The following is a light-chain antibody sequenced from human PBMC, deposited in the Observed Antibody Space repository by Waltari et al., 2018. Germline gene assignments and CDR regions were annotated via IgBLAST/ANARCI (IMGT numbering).Light chain of an antibody. CDR1: QSVLYSYTNKNY. V-gene: IGKV4-1*01. Sequence: DIVLTQSPDSLAVSLGERDPINCKSSQSVLYSYTNKNYLAWYQQKPGQPPKLLIYWASTRESGVPDRFSGSGSGADFTLTISSLQAEDVAVYYCQQYYSTPPITFGQGTRLEIK. J-gene: IGKJ5*01. CDR2: WAS. CDR3: QQYYSTPPIT.